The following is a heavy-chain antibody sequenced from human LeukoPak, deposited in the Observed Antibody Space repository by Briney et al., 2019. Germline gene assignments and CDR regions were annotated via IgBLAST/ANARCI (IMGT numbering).Heavy chain of an antibody. CDR3: ARVGGDIVATGVDY. J-gene: IGHJ4*02. V-gene: IGHV4-38-2*02. D-gene: IGHD5-12*01. CDR1: GYSISSGYY. Sequence: SETLSLTCTVSGYSISSGYYWGWIRQPPGKGLEWIGSIYHSGSTYYNPSLKSRVTISVDTSKNQFSLKLSSVTAADTAVYYCARVGGDIVATGVDYWGQGTLVTVSS. CDR2: IYHSGST.